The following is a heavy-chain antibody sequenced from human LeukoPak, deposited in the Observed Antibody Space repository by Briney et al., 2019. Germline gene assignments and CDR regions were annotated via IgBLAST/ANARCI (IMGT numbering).Heavy chain of an antibody. CDR2: IKDDGSEK. D-gene: IGHD1-1*01. CDR3: ATYVNWVAGDV. CDR1: EFTFSSHW. V-gene: IGHV3-7*01. J-gene: IGHJ6*02. Sequence: GSLRLSCAASEFTFSSHWMSWVRQAPGKGPEWVANIKDDGSEKYYVDSVKGRFTISRDNANNSLYLQMNSLRAEDTAVYYCATYVNWVAGDVYGQGTTVSVSS.